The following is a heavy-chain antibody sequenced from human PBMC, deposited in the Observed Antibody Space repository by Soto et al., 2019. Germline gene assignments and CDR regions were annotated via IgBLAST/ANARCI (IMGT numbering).Heavy chain of an antibody. CDR1: GGSFSGYY. CDR2: IYYTGRT. D-gene: IGHD6-6*01. V-gene: IGHV4-59*01. Sequence: SETLSLTCAVYGGSFSGYYWSWIRQPPGKGLEWIGYIYYTGRTNYNPSLKSRVTISLDTSRNQFSLKLNSVTAADTAVFYCAREYSNSPEAFDYWGQGALVTVSS. CDR3: AREYSNSPEAFDY. J-gene: IGHJ4*02.